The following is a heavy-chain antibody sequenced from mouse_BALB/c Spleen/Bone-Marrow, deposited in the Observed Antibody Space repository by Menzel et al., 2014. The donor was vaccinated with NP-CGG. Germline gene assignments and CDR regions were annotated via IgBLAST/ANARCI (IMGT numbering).Heavy chain of an antibody. CDR2: VRGGGRYT. V-gene: IGHV5-9-2*01. CDR1: GFSFNSYG. J-gene: IGHJ3*01. Sequence: EVMLVGSGRGLVKSGGSLKLSCASSGFSFNSYGMSWVRQTPGKRLEWVATVRGGGRYTFYPDSLKGRFTISRDSAKNNLYRQLNSLRSENTALYYCARHAYYDQTEVSFFYWGHGTLVTISA. CDR3: ARHAYYDQTEVSFFY. D-gene: IGHD2-4*01.